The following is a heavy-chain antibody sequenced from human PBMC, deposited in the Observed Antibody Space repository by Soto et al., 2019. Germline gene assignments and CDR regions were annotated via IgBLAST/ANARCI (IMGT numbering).Heavy chain of an antibody. J-gene: IGHJ4*02. CDR3: AKGAVAGSAAYYFDY. Sequence: LRLSCAASGFTFSNYAMTWVRQAPGKGLEWVSGVTGNADKTYYADSVKGRFSISRDNSKNTLYLQMNSLRAEDTAVYYCAKGAVAGSAAYYFDYWGQGTLVTVSS. D-gene: IGHD6-19*01. CDR2: VTGNADKT. V-gene: IGHV3-23*01. CDR1: GFTFSNYA.